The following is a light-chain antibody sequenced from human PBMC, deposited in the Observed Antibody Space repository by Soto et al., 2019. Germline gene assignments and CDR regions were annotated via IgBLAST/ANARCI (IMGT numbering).Light chain of an antibody. V-gene: IGKV3-20*01. J-gene: IGKJ1*01. CDR3: HQYGSTPRT. CDR2: GAS. Sequence: EIVLTQSPCTLSLSPGERATLSCTASQSVTRNYLAWYQQKPGQAPRLLFSGASNRATGISDRCSGGGSGTDFSLTISRLEPEDVAGYYCHQYGSTPRTFGQGTKVEIK. CDR1: QSVTRNY.